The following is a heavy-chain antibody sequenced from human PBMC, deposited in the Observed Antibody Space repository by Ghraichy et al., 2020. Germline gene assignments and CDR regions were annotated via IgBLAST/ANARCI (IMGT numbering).Heavy chain of an antibody. CDR2: INPNSGGA. J-gene: IGHJ6*02. V-gene: IGHV1-2*06. CDR3: ARGIAAAGIYYYGMDV. Sequence: ASVKVSCKASGYTFTDNYMHWVRQAPGQGLEWMGRINPNSGGANYAQKFQGRVTMTRDRSTSTADMELSGLRSYDTAVYYCARGIAAAGIYYYGMDVWGQGTTVTVSS. D-gene: IGHD6-13*01. CDR1: GYTFTDNY.